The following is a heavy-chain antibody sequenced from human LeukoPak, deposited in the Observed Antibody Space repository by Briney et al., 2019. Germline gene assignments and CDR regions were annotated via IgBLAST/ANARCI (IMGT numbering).Heavy chain of an antibody. CDR3: ARGPIFDGMDV. CDR1: GGSISSYC. D-gene: IGHD2-21*01. J-gene: IGHJ6*02. CDR2: IYYSGST. Sequence: SETLSLTCTVSGGSISSYCWSWIRQPPGKGLEWIGYIYYSGSTNYNPSLKSRVTISVDTSKNQFSLKLSSVTAADTAVYYCARGPIFDGMDVWGQGTTVTVSS. V-gene: IGHV4-59*01.